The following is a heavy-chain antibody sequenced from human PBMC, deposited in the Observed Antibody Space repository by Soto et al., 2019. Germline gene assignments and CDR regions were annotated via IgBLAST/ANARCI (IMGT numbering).Heavy chain of an antibody. CDR2: ISYDGSNK. V-gene: IGHV3-30*03. CDR3: ARDHGDDGSGY. CDR1: GFTFSSYG. J-gene: IGHJ4*02. D-gene: IGHD3-10*01. Sequence: QVQLVESGGGVVQPGRSLRLSCAASGFTFSSYGMHWVRQAPGKGLEWVAVISYDGSNKYYADSVKGRFTISSDNSKNTLYLQMNSLRAEDTAVYYCARDHGDDGSGYWGQGTLVTVSS.